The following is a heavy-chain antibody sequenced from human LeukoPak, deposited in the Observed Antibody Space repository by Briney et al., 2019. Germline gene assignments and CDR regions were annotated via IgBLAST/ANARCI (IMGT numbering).Heavy chain of an antibody. CDR1: GYSISSGYY. D-gene: IGHD2-2*01. CDR2: INHSGST. Sequence: SETLSLTCGVSGYSISSGYYWGWIRQPPGKGLEWIGEINHSGSTNYNPSLKSRVTISVDTSKNQFSLKLSSVTAADTAVYYCARGIYRRYQLLLDYWGQGTLVTVSS. J-gene: IGHJ4*02. CDR3: ARGIYRRYQLLLDY. V-gene: IGHV4-34*01.